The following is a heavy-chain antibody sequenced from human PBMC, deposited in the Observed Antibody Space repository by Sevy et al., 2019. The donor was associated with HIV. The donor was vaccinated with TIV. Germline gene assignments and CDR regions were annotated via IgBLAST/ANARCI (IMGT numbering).Heavy chain of an antibody. Sequence: GESLKISCKGSGYTFSPYWIAWVRQMPGQGLEWMGFILPSDSDTEYSPSFQGHVTISVDKSINTVYLQWSSLKASDSAMYYCARQGDLDYFDYWGQGTLVTVSS. J-gene: IGHJ4*02. V-gene: IGHV5-51*01. CDR2: ILPSDSDT. D-gene: IGHD1-26*01. CDR1: GYTFSPYW. CDR3: ARQGDLDYFDY.